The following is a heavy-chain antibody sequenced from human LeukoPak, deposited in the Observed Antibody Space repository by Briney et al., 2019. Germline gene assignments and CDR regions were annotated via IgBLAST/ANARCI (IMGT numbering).Heavy chain of an antibody. CDR3: AIVAGYIHGLYYFDY. D-gene: IGHD5-24*01. CDR2: INPNSGGT. Sequence: ASVKVSCKASGYTFTGYYMHWVRQAPGQGLEWMGWINPNSGGTNYAQKFQGRVTMTRDTSISTAYMELSSLRSEDTAVYYCAIVAGYIHGLYYFDYWGQGTLVTVSS. CDR1: GYTFTGYY. J-gene: IGHJ4*02. V-gene: IGHV1-2*02.